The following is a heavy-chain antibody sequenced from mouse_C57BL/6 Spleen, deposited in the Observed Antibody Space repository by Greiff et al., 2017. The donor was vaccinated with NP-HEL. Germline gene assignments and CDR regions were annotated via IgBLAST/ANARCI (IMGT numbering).Heavy chain of an antibody. V-gene: IGHV5-9*01. D-gene: IGHD4-1*01. CDR2: ISGGGGNT. J-gene: IGHJ1*03. Sequence: DVMLVESGGGLVKPGGSLKLSCAASGFTFSSYTMSWVRQTPEKRLEWVATISGGGGNTYYPDSVKGRFTISRDNAKNTLYLQMSSLRSEDTAVYYCARPNWDWYFDVWGTGTTVTVSS. CDR3: ARPNWDWYFDV. CDR1: GFTFSSYT.